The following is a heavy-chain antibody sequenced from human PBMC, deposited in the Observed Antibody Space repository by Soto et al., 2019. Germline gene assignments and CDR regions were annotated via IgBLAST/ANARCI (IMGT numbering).Heavy chain of an antibody. Sequence: QVQLVQSGAEVKKPGSSVKVSCKASGGTFSSYGISWVRQAPGQGLEWMGGIIPIFGTANYAQKFQGRVTMTADESTSTAYMERSSLRSEDTAVYYWAGAPSSSAYYYGMDVWGQGTTVTVSS. J-gene: IGHJ6*02. V-gene: IGHV1-69*12. CDR3: AGAPSSSAYYYGMDV. CDR2: IIPIFGTA. CDR1: GGTFSSYG. D-gene: IGHD6-6*01.